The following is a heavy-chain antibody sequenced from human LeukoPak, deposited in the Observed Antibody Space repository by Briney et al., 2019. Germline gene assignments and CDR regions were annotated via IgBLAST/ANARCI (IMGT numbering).Heavy chain of an antibody. J-gene: IGHJ3*02. V-gene: IGHV1-46*01. CDR2: INPSGGST. Sequence: GASVKVSCKASGYTFTSYYMHWVRQAPGQGLEWMGIINPSGGSTTYAQKFQGRVTMTRDTSTSTVYMELNSLRSKDTAVYYCAREFVTYYDSSGYRDAFDIWGQGTMVTVSS. D-gene: IGHD3-22*01. CDR3: AREFVTYYDSSGYRDAFDI. CDR1: GYTFTSYY.